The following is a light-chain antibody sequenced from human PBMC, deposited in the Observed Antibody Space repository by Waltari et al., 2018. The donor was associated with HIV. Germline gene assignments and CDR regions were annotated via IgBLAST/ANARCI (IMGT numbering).Light chain of an antibody. V-gene: IGLV1-51*01. Sequence: QSILTQPPAVSEAPGQTVTIPCSGRSSNIANNYVPWYKQLPGTAPKLLIYDNNRRSSGIPDRFSGSKSGTSATLAIAGLQTGDEADYYCGTWDTSLSAGVFGGGTKVTVL. J-gene: IGLJ2*01. CDR2: DNN. CDR1: SSNIANNY. CDR3: GTWDTSLSAGV.